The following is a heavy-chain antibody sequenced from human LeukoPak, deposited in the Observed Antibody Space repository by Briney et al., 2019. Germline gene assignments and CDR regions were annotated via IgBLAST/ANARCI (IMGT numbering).Heavy chain of an antibody. Sequence: SETLSLTCTVSGGSISSGRYYWSWIRQPAGKGLEWIGRIYTSGSINYNPSLKSRVTMSVDTSKNQFSLKLSSVTAADTAVYYCARERKELRGYFQHWGQGTLVTVSS. J-gene: IGHJ1*01. CDR1: GGSISSGRYY. D-gene: IGHD1-7*01. CDR3: ARERKELRGYFQH. CDR2: IYTSGSI. V-gene: IGHV4-61*02.